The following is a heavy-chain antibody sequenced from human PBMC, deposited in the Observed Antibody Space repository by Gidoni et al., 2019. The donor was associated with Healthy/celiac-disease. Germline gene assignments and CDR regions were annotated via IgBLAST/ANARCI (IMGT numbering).Heavy chain of an antibody. V-gene: IGHV3-11*06. CDR3: ARGGDCYNWNDY. Sequence: QVQLVESGEGLVQPGGSLRLSCAASGVAFSDYYMSWIRQAPGKGLGWCSYISSSSSYTNYADSVKGRFTISRDNATNSLSLQMNSLRAEDTAVYYCARGGDCYNWNDYWGQGTLVTVSS. D-gene: IGHD1-1*01. CDR1: GVAFSDYY. J-gene: IGHJ4*02. CDR2: ISSSSSYT.